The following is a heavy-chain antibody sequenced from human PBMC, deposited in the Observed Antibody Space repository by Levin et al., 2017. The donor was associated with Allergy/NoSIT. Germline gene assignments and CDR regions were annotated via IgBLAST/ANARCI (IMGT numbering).Heavy chain of an antibody. CDR3: ARDLGSRMATITPISAFDI. D-gene: IGHD5-24*01. CDR2: ISSSSSYI. J-gene: IGHJ3*02. Sequence: AGGSLRLSCAASGFTFSSYSMNWVRQAPGKGLEWVSSISSSSSYIYYADSVKGRFTISRDNAKNSLYLQMNSLRAEDTAVYYCARDLGSRMATITPISAFDIWGQGTMVTVSS. CDR1: GFTFSSYS. V-gene: IGHV3-21*01.